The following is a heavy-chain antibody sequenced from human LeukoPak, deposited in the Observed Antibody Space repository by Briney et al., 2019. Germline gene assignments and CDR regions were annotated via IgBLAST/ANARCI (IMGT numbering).Heavy chain of an antibody. V-gene: IGHV4-30-2*01. CDR2: IYHSGST. J-gene: IGHJ4*02. CDR3: ARGEEVSDY. D-gene: IGHD1-26*01. Sequence: SETLSLTCAVSGGSISSGGYSWSWIRQPPGKGLEWIGYIYHSGSTNYNPSLKSRVTISVDTSKNQFSLKLSSVTAADTAVYYCARGEEVSDYWGQGTLVTVSS. CDR1: GGSISSGGYS.